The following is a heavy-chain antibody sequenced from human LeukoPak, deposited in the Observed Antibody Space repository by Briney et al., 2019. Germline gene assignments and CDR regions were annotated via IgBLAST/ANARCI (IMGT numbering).Heavy chain of an antibody. CDR1: GFTFSSYG. D-gene: IGHD4-17*01. Sequence: PGRSLRLSCAASGFTFSSYGMHWVRQAPGKGLEWVAVIWYDGSNKYYADSVKGRFTISRDNSKNTLYLQMNSLRAEDTAVYYCAKDRTVRPWPPAAAVYMDVWGKGTTVTVSS. J-gene: IGHJ6*03. CDR3: AKDRTVRPWPPAAAVYMDV. V-gene: IGHV3-33*06. CDR2: IWYDGSNK.